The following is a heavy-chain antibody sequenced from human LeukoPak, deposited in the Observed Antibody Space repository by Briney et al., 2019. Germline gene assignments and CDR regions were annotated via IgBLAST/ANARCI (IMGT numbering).Heavy chain of an antibody. V-gene: IGHV4-31*03. CDR2: IYYSRGT. CDR1: GGSINSGAYK. CDR3: ARGLPDGWFDP. Sequence: SETLSLTCNVSGGSINSGAYKWTWIRQYPGKGLEWIGYIYYSRGTYYNPSLQSRGTMSVDTSKNLLSLKLNSVTAADTAVYYCARGLPDGWFDPWGQGTLVTVSS. J-gene: IGHJ5*02. D-gene: IGHD1-14*01.